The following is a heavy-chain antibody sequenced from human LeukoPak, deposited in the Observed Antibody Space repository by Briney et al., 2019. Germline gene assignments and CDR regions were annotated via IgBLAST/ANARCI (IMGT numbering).Heavy chain of an antibody. J-gene: IGHJ4*02. CDR1: GFTLSTYA. CDR3: ARGDTAMVF. Sequence: GGSLRLSCAPSGFTLSTYAMNWVRQAPGKGLEWVSSISTGGSDIHYADSVKGRFTISRDNAKNSLYLQMNSLRVEDTAVYYCARGDTAMVFGGQGTLVTVSS. V-gene: IGHV3-21*01. D-gene: IGHD5-18*01. CDR2: ISTGGSDI.